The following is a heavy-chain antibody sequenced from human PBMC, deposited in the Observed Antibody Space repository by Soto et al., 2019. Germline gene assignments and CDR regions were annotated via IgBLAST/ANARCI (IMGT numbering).Heavy chain of an antibody. V-gene: IGHV3-30*18. CDR2: ISYDGSNK. CDR3: AKGYGDYLHRYRSLIGY. J-gene: IGHJ4*02. CDR1: GFTFSSYG. D-gene: IGHD4-17*01. Sequence: GSLRLSCAASGFTFSSYGMHRVRQAPGKGLEWVAVISYDGSNKYYADSVKGRFTISRDNSKNTLYLQMNSLRAEDTAVYYCAKGYGDYLHRYRSLIGYWGQGTLVTVSS.